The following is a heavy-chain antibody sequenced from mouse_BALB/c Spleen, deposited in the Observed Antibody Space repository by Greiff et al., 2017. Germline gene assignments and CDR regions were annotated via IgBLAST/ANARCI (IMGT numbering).Heavy chain of an antibody. D-gene: IGHD1-1*01. V-gene: IGHV10S3*01. CDR3: VRAPSPYYYGSSFYYYAMDY. J-gene: IGHJ4*01. CDR2: IRSKSNNYAT. Sequence: TGGGLVQPKGSLKLSCAASGFTFNTNAMNWVRQAPGKGLEWVARIRSKSNNYATYYADSVKDRFTISRDDSQSMLYLQMNNLKTEDTAMYYCVRAPSPYYYGSSFYYYAMDYWGQGTSVTVSS. CDR1: GFTFNTNA.